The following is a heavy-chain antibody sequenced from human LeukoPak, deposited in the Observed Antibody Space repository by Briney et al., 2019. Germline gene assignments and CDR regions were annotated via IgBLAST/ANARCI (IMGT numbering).Heavy chain of an antibody. CDR3: AKPLGYCSGGSCYHYFQH. D-gene: IGHD2-15*01. CDR1: GXTFSSYW. V-gene: IGHV3-23*01. J-gene: IGHJ1*01. Sequence: GGSLRLSCAASGXTFSSYWMHWVRQAPGKGLVWVSAISGSGGSTYYADSVKGRFTISRDNSKNTLYLQMNSLRAEDTAVYYCAKPLGYCSGGSCYHYFQHWGQGTLVTVSS. CDR2: ISGSGGST.